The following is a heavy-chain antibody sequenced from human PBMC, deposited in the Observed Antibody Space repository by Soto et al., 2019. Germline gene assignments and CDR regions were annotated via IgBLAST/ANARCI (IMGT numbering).Heavy chain of an antibody. J-gene: IGHJ4*02. Sequence: EVQLVESGGGLVKPGGSLRHSCAASGFTFTRYSMNWVRQAPGKGLEWGSSISSTTNYIYYGDSMKGRFTISRDNDKNSLYLEMNSLRAEDTAVYYCVRESEELTSNFDYWGRGLLVTVSS. CDR1: GFTFTRYS. V-gene: IGHV3-21*06. CDR2: ISSTTNYI. CDR3: VRESEELTSNFDY. D-gene: IGHD1-26*01.